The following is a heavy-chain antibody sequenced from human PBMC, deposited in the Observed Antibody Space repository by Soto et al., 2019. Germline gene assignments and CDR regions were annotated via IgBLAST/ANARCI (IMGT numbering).Heavy chain of an antibody. CDR1: GFTFGTTD. CDR2: IDGSGGIT. D-gene: IGHD6-19*01. Sequence: GGSLSLSCAASGFTFGTTDMSWVRQAPGEGLEWVSTIDGSGGITYYADSVKGRFTISRDNSRNTVYLQMDSLRGDDTALYYCVKNSGWFNNWGQGALVTVSS. CDR3: VKNSGWFNN. J-gene: IGHJ4*02. V-gene: IGHV3-23*01.